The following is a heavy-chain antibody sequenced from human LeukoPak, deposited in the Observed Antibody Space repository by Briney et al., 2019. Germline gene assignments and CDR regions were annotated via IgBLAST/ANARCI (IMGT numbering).Heavy chain of an antibody. Sequence: GRSLRLSCAASGFTFSSYAMSWVRQAPGKGLEWVSAISGSGGSTYYADSVKGRFTISRDNSKNTLYLQMNSLRAEDTAVYYCAKVGDHGDYYMDVWGKGTTVTVSS. J-gene: IGHJ6*03. D-gene: IGHD2-21*02. CDR3: AKVGDHGDYYMDV. CDR2: ISGSGGST. CDR1: GFTFSSYA. V-gene: IGHV3-23*01.